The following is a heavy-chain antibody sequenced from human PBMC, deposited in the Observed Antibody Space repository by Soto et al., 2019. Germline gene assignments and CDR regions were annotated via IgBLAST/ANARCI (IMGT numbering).Heavy chain of an antibody. CDR1: DGSISSYY. Sequence: SETLSLTCTVSDGSISSYYWSWIRQSPGKGLEWIGYVYYSGSTNYNPSLKSRVTISVDTSKNQLSLKLSSVTAADTAVYYCARRYGYYFDYWGQGALATVSS. J-gene: IGHJ4*02. D-gene: IGHD4-17*01. CDR3: ARRYGYYFDY. CDR2: VYYSGST. V-gene: IGHV4-59*08.